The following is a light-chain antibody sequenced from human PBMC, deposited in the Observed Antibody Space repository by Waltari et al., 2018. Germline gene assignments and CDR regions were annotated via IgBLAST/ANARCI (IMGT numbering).Light chain of an antibody. CDR2: DAS. CDR1: QSVSRA. V-gene: IGKV3-20*01. CDR3: QKYVRLPAT. Sequence: DIVLTQSPGTLSLSPGETATLSCRASQSVSRALAWYQQKPGQAPRLLIYDASTRATGIPDRFSGSGSGTDFSLTISRLEPEDFVVYYCQKYVRLPATFGQGTKVEIK. J-gene: IGKJ1*01.